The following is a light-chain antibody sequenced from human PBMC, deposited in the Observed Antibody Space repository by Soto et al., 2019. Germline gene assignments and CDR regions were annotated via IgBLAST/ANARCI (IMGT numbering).Light chain of an antibody. V-gene: IGLV2-14*01. CDR1: TSDIGAYNY. CDR3: RSNTIRSLRYV. J-gene: IGLJ1*01. Sequence: QSALTQPASGSGSPGQSITTSWSGTTSDIGAYNYVSWFQQHPGKAPKLIIYEVSSRPSGVSNRFSGSKSGNTASLTISGLQAEDEADYYCRSNTIRSLRYVFGTGSKDT. CDR2: EVS.